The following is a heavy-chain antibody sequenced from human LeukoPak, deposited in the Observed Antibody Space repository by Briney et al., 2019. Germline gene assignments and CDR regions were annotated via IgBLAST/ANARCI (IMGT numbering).Heavy chain of an antibody. Sequence: GGSLRLSCAASGFTVSSNYMSWVRQAPGEGLEWVSVIYSGGSTYYADSVKGRFTISRDNSKNTLYRQMNSLRAEDTAVYYCARDSYDSSGYYYLGWDYWGQGTLVTVSS. CDR2: IYSGGST. D-gene: IGHD3-22*01. CDR1: GFTVSSNY. V-gene: IGHV3-66*01. CDR3: ARDSYDSSGYYYLGWDY. J-gene: IGHJ4*02.